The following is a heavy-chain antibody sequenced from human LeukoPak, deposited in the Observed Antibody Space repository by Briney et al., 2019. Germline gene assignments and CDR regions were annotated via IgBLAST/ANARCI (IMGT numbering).Heavy chain of an antibody. V-gene: IGHV4-34*01. D-gene: IGHD3-22*01. CDR1: GGSFSGYY. CDR2: IYHSGST. CDR3: ARGSGYYYGDFDY. J-gene: IGHJ4*02. Sequence: SETLSLTCAVYGGSFSGYYWSWVRQPPGKGLEWIGEIYHSGSTNYNPSLKSRVTISVDKSKNQFSLKLSSVTAADTAVYYCARGSGYYYGDFDYWGQGTLVTVSS.